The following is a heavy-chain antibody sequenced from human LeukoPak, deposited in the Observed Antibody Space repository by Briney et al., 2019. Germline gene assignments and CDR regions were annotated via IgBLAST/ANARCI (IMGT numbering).Heavy chain of an antibody. Sequence: GSLKLSCSTSGIPFSSFSKDWVRQAPGEGLGWVANIKQDGSKKSYVDSVKGRFTISRDNAKNSLYLQMNSLRAEDTAIYYCTRVGYIDEGIDYWGQGTLVTVSS. V-gene: IGHV3-7*04. CDR1: GIPFSSFS. J-gene: IGHJ4*02. D-gene: IGHD5-24*01. CDR2: IKQDGSKK. CDR3: TRVGYIDEGIDY.